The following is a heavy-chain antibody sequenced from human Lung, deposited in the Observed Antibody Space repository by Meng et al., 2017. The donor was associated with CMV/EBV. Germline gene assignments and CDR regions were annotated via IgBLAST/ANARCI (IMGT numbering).Heavy chain of an antibody. CDR1: GYSFTNYW. Sequence: EXXKISCKGSGYSFTNYWIGWVRQLPGKGLDWMASIYPDDSDVRYGPSFHGQVTISADRSLTTAYLQLSSLKAADTAEYWCVRFSGDNDFFDYWGRGTLVTVSS. J-gene: IGHJ4*01. V-gene: IGHV5-51*01. D-gene: IGHD3-3*01. CDR3: VRFSGDNDFFDY. CDR2: IYPDDSDV.